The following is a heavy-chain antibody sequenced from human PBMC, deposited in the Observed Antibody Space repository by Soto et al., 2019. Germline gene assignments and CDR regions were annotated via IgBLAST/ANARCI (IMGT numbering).Heavy chain of an antibody. CDR1: GYTFTGYY. V-gene: IGHV1-2*02. J-gene: IGHJ6*02. CDR2: INPNSGDT. CDR3: AKGGAIVAAGTRVYLYNAMDV. D-gene: IGHD1-26*01. Sequence: QVQLVQSGTEVKRPGDSVKVSCKASGYTFTGYYVHWVRQAPGQGLEWMGWINPNSGDTYLAQRVQVRVTMNRDTSIGAAYMELRGLTSDDTAEYYCAKGGAIVAAGTRVYLYNAMDVWGQGTTVTVSS.